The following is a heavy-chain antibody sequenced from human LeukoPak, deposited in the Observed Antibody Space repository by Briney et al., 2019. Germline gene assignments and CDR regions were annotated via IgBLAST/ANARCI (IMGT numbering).Heavy chain of an antibody. Sequence: PSETLSLTCTVSGGSMSSNYWTWIRQPPGKGLGWIGYISYSGSPNYNASLKSRVTISLDMSRNQFSLRLTSVTAADTAVYYCARHADNSLYRFDYWGQGTLVTVSS. V-gene: IGHV4-59*08. CDR3: ARHADNSLYRFDY. D-gene: IGHD1-1*01. CDR1: GGSMSSNY. J-gene: IGHJ4*02. CDR2: ISYSGSP.